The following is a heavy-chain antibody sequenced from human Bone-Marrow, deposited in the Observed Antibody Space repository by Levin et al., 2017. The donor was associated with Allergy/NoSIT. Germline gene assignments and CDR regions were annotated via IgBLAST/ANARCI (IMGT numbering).Heavy chain of an antibody. V-gene: IGHV1-69*13. CDR2: IIPIFGTA. Sequence: SVKVSCKASGGTFSSYAISWVRQAPGQGLEWMGGIIPIFGTANYAQKFQGRVTITADESTSTAYMELSSLRSEDTAVYYCARRYYYGSGSFNYGMDVWGQGTTVTVSS. D-gene: IGHD3-10*01. CDR3: ARRYYYGSGSFNYGMDV. J-gene: IGHJ6*02. CDR1: GGTFSSYA.